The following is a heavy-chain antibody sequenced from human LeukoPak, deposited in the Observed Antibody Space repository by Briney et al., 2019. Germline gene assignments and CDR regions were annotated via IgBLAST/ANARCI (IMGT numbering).Heavy chain of an antibody. CDR2: IYYSGST. J-gene: IGHJ4*02. CDR1: GGSISSSSYY. Sequence: SETLSLTCTVSGGSISSSSYYWGWIRQPLGKGLEWIGSIYYSGSTYYNPSLKSRVTISVDTSKNQFSLKLSSVTAADTAVYYCARRGSDYSDYWGQGTLVTVSS. CDR3: ARRGSDYSDY. D-gene: IGHD3-10*01. V-gene: IGHV4-39*01.